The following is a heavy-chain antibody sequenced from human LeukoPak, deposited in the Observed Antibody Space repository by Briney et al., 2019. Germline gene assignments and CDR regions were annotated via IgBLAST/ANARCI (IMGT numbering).Heavy chain of an antibody. V-gene: IGHV1-2*02. CDR3: ARVRLLWFGELFPLDY. Sequence: ASVKVSCKASGYTFTGYYMHWGRQAPGQGLEWMGWINPNSGGTNYAQKFQGRVTMTRDTSISTAYMELSRLRSDDTAVYYCARVRLLWFGELFPLDYWGQGTLVTVSS. CDR1: GYTFTGYY. D-gene: IGHD3-10*01. CDR2: INPNSGGT. J-gene: IGHJ4*02.